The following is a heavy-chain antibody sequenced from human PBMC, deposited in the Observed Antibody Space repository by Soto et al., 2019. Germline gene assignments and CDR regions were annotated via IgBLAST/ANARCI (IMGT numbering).Heavy chain of an antibody. CDR1: AFTFKNHW. J-gene: IGHJ4*02. V-gene: IGHV3-74*01. CDR2: INGDGSFT. D-gene: IGHD3-22*01. Sequence: GGSLRLSCAASAFTFKNHWMHWVRQVPGKGPVWVSRINGDGSFTSYADAVKGRSTISRDNAKNTLSLQMNSLRAEDTAVYYCAREIYDYYDSSGFGHWGQGTLVTVPS. CDR3: AREIYDYYDSSGFGH.